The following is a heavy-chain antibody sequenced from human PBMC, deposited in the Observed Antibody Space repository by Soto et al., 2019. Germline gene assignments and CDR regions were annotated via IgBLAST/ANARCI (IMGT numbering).Heavy chain of an antibody. Sequence: EVQLVESGGGLVKPGGSLRLSCAASGFTFSDYTMNWVRQAPGKGLEWVSSISASSSYIYYADSVKGRFTISRENAKNSLYLQMNSLRAEDTALYYCASARGYSSGWYSAWGQGTLVTVSS. D-gene: IGHD6-19*01. CDR1: GFTFSDYT. V-gene: IGHV3-21*01. J-gene: IGHJ4*02. CDR3: ASARGYSSGWYSA. CDR2: ISASSSYI.